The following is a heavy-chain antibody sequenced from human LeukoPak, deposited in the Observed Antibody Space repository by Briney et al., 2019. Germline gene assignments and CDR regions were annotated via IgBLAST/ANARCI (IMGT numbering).Heavy chain of an antibody. D-gene: IGHD3-10*01. V-gene: IGHV4-4*09. CDR1: GGSISSYY. J-gene: IGHJ6*03. Sequence: PSKTLSLTCTVSGGSISSYYWSWIRQPPGKGLERIGYIYTSGSTNYNPSLKSRVTISVDTSKNQFSLKLSSVTAADTAVYYCARTIAYYYYYYMDVWGKGTTVTVSS. CDR2: IYTSGST. CDR3: ARTIAYYYYYYMDV.